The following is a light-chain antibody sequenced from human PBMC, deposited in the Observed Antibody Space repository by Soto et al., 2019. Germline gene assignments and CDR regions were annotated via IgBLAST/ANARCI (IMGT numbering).Light chain of an antibody. V-gene: IGLV1-40*01. CDR2: GNS. CDR1: SSNIGAGYD. Sequence: QSVLTQPPSVSGAPGQRVTISCTGSSSNIGAGYDVHWYQQLPGTAPKLLIYGNSNRPSGVPDRFSGSKSGTSASLAITGLRAEDEANYYCQSYGSSLSVVFGGGTKLTVL. J-gene: IGLJ2*01. CDR3: QSYGSSLSVV.